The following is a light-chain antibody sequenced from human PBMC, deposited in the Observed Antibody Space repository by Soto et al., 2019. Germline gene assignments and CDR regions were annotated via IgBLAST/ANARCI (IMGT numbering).Light chain of an antibody. V-gene: IGKV3-20*01. J-gene: IGKJ1*01. CDR3: QQYGSSPPWT. CDR2: GAS. Sequence: EILMTQSPVTLSVSPGERATLSCRASQSVSSNLAWYQQKPGQAPRLLIYGASSRATGIPDRFSGSGSGTDFTLTISRLEPEDFAVYYCQQYGSSPPWTFGQGTKVDIK. CDR1: QSVSSN.